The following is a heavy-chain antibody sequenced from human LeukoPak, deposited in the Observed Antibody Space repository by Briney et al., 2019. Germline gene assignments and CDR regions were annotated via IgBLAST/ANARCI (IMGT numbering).Heavy chain of an antibody. Sequence: ASVKVSCKASGYTFTSYGISWVRQAPGQGLEWMGWISAYNGNTNYAQKLQGRVTMTTDTSTSTAYMELRSLRSDDTAVYYCASYYYGSGSVNDYYGMDVWGQGTTVTVSS. J-gene: IGHJ6*02. CDR3: ASYYYGSGSVNDYYGMDV. D-gene: IGHD3-10*01. CDR2: ISAYNGNT. V-gene: IGHV1-18*01. CDR1: GYTFTSYG.